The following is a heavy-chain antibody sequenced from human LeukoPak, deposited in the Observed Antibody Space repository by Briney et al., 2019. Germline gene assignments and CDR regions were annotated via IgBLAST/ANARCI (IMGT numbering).Heavy chain of an antibody. V-gene: IGHV3-30*18. CDR3: AKVVSGYSLDAFDI. CDR1: GFTFSSYG. CDR2: ISYDGSNK. J-gene: IGHJ3*02. Sequence: GGSLRLSCAASGFTFSSYGMHWVRQAPGKGLEWVAVISYDGSNKYYADSVKGRFTISRDNSKNTLYLQMNSLRAEDTAVYYCAKVVSGYSLDAFDIWGQGTMVTASS. D-gene: IGHD3-22*01.